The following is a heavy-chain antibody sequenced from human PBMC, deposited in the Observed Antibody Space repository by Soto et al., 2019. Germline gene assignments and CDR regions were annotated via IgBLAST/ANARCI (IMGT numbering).Heavy chain of an antibody. CDR1: GYSFTRYW. CDR2: SYPADSDT. Sequence: PGESQKLPCRGSGYSFTRYWIGWVRQTPRKGMEWMGISYPADSDTRYSQAFEGKVTNSADNSTSHACLQWRSPKPSETAFYCCGRLRRGIAAAGLDNWGQGTLVTVSS. J-gene: IGHJ4*02. D-gene: IGHD6-13*01. CDR3: GRLRRGIAAAGLDN. V-gene: IGHV5-51*01.